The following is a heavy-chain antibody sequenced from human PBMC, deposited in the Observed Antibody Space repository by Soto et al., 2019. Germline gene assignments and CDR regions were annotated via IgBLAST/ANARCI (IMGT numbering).Heavy chain of an antibody. CDR2: IKSKTDGGTT. J-gene: IGHJ4*02. Sequence: GGSLRLSCAASGFTFSNAWMSWVRQAPGKGLEWVGRIKSKTDGGTTDYAAPVKGRFTISRDDSKNTLYLQMNSLKTEDTAVYYCTTRDGYGDSLFDYGGRGPLVTVSS. CDR1: GFTFSNAW. D-gene: IGHD4-17*01. V-gene: IGHV3-15*01. CDR3: TTRDGYGDSLFDY.